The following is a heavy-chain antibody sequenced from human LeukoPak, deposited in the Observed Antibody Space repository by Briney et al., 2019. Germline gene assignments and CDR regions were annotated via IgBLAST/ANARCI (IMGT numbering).Heavy chain of an antibody. V-gene: IGHV4-61*02. J-gene: IGHJ3*02. D-gene: IGHD3-9*01. CDR2: IYTSGST. CDR1: GGSISSGSYY. Sequence: SETLSLTCTVSGGSISSGSYYWSWIRQPAGTGLEWIGRIYTSGSTNYNPSLKSRVTISVDTSKNQFSLKLSSVTAADTAVYYCARDRERYFDWLLATPDDAFDIWGQGTMVTVSS. CDR3: ARDRERYFDWLLATPDDAFDI.